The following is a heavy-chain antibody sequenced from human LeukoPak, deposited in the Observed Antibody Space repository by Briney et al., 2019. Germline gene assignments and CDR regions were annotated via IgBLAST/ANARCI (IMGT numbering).Heavy chain of an antibody. V-gene: IGHV1-58*01. D-gene: IGHD2-15*01. CDR3: AARGWPTPQAYAFDI. CDR2: IVVGSGNT. Sequence: ASVKVSCKASGFTFTSSAVQWVRQVRGQRLEWIGWIVVGSGNTDYAQKFQERVTITRDMSTSTAYMELSSLRSEDTAVYYCAARGWPTPQAYAFDIWGQGTMVTVSS. J-gene: IGHJ3*02. CDR1: GFTFTSSA.